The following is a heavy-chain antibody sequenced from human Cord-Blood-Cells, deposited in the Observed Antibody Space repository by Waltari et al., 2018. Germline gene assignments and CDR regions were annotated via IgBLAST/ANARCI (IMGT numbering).Heavy chain of an antibody. CDR2: INPILGIA. Sequence: QVQLVQSGAEVKKPGSSVKVSCKASGGTFSSYAISWVRQAPGQGLEWMGRINPILGIANYEQKFQGRVRVTADKYTSPAYLELSSLRSEDTAVYYCAREALTPGPTFDYWGQGTLVTGSS. CDR1: GGTFSSYA. V-gene: IGHV1-69*09. CDR3: AREALTPGPTFDY. J-gene: IGHJ4*02.